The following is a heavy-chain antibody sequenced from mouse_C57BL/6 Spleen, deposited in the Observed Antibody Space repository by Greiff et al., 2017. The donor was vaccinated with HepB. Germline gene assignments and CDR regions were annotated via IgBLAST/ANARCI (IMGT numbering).Heavy chain of an antibody. J-gene: IGHJ4*01. CDR3: ARSGYYAMDY. CDR1: GYAFTNYL. V-gene: IGHV1-54*01. Sequence: QVQLQQSGAELVRPGTSVKVSCKASGYAFTNYLIEWVKQRPGQGLEWIGVINPGSGGTNYNEKFKGKATLTADKSSSIAYMQLSSLTSEDSAVYFCARSGYYAMDYWGQGTSVTVSS. D-gene: IGHD4-1*01. CDR2: INPGSGGT.